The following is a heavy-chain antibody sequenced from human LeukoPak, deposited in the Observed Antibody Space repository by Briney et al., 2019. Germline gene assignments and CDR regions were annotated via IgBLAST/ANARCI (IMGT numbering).Heavy chain of an antibody. CDR3: TKYRSGNFDYYLDLDS. J-gene: IGHJ4*02. CDR1: GFTFSHYG. CDR2: TRYDESLK. Sequence: PGGSLRLSCAASGFTFSHYGMHWVRQAPGKGLEWVAFTRYDESLKYYAGSVRGRFTISRDNSKNTLYLQMNSLRTEDTAIYYCTKYRSGNFDYYLDLDSWGQGILVTVSS. D-gene: IGHD3-9*01. V-gene: IGHV3-30*02.